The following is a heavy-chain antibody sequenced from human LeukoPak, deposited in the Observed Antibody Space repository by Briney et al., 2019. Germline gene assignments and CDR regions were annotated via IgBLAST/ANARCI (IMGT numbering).Heavy chain of an antibody. CDR2: ISSSSSYI. CDR3: ARDRGAGDAFNI. V-gene: IGHV3-21*01. J-gene: IGHJ3*02. Sequence: GGSLRLSCAASGFTFSSYSMNCVRQAPGKGLEWVSSISSSSSYIYYADSVKGRFTISRDNAKNSLYLQMSSLRAEDTAVYYCARDRGAGDAFNIWGQGTMVTVSS. D-gene: IGHD3-10*01. CDR1: GFTFSSYS.